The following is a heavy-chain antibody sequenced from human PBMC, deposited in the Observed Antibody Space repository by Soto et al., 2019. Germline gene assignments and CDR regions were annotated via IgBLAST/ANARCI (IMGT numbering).Heavy chain of an antibody. Sequence: EVQLLESGGGLVQPGGSLRLSCAASGFTFSSYAMSWVRQAPGKGLEWVSAISGSGGSTYYADSVKGRFTISRDNSKNTLYLQMNSLRAEDTAVYYCAKSGYGSGIISYHYYYMDVWGKGTTVTVSS. CDR3: AKSGYGSGIISYHYYYMDV. D-gene: IGHD3-10*01. J-gene: IGHJ6*03. V-gene: IGHV3-23*01. CDR2: ISGSGGST. CDR1: GFTFSSYA.